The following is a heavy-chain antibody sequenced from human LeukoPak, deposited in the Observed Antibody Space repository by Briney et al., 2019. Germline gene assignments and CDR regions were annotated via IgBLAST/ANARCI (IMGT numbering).Heavy chain of an antibody. D-gene: IGHD2-15*01. J-gene: IGHJ4*02. CDR2: ISSSGSTI. CDR1: GFTFSDYY. Sequence: GGSLRLSCATSGFTFSDYYMRWIRQAPGKGLEWISYISSSGSTIYYADSEKGRFTISRDNAKNSLSLQMNSLRAEDTALYYCARMVAAFSYYFDYWGQGTLVTVSS. CDR3: ARMVAAFSYYFDY. V-gene: IGHV3-11*01.